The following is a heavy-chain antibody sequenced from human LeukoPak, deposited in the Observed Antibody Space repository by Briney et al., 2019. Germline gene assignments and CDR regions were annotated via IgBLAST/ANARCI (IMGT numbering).Heavy chain of an antibody. CDR2: TSSGSSWI. V-gene: IGHV3-21*01. D-gene: IGHD1-14*01. CDR3: ASLGISDP. CDR1: GFTFSDYS. Sequence: PGGSLRLSCAASGFTFSDYSMNWVRQAPGKGLEWVASTSSGSSWIYYADSVRGRFTISRDNAKNSLYLQMNSLRAEDTAVYYCASLGISDPWGQGTLVTVSS. J-gene: IGHJ5*02.